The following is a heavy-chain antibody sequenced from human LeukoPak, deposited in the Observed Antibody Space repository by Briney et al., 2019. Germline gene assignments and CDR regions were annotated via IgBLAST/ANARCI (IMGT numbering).Heavy chain of an antibody. D-gene: IGHD2-15*01. CDR3: AKIPRGGYMDV. Sequence: GGSLRPSCAASGFTFSNYGLSWVRQAPGKGLEWVSHISSSGDSTYYADSVKGRFTISRDNSKSTLYLQMNSLRAEDTAVYYCAKIPRGGYMDVWGKGTTVTVSS. CDR1: GFTFSNYG. V-gene: IGHV3-23*01. CDR2: ISSSGDST. J-gene: IGHJ6*03.